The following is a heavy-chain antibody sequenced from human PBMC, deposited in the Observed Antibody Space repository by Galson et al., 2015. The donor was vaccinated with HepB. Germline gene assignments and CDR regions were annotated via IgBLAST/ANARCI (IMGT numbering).Heavy chain of an antibody. J-gene: IGHJ4*02. CDR1: GFTFSSYW. D-gene: IGHD4-17*01. Sequence: SLRLSCAASGFTFSSYWMSWVRQAPGKGLEWVANIKQDGSEKYYVDSVKGRFTISRDNAKNSLYLQMNSLRAEDTAVYYCARGSVMTTVTTGAVYFDYWGQRTLVTVSS. CDR3: ARGSVMTTVTTGAVYFDY. CDR2: IKQDGSEK. V-gene: IGHV3-7*03.